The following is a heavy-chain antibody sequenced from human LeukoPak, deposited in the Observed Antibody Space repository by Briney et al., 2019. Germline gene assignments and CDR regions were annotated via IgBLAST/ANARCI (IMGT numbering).Heavy chain of an antibody. D-gene: IGHD2-21*02. CDR1: GGSISSYY. CDR3: AREYCGGDCYSDY. CDR2: IYYSGST. V-gene: IGHV4-39*07. Sequence: SETLSLTCTVSGGSISSYYWGWIRQPPGKGLEWIGSIYYSGSTYYKPSLKSRVTISVDTSKNQLSLKLSSVTAADTAVYYCAREYCGGDCYSDYWGQGTLVTVSS. J-gene: IGHJ4*02.